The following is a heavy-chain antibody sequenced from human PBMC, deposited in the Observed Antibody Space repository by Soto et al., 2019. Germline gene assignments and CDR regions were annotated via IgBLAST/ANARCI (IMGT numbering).Heavy chain of an antibody. CDR3: ARHVGNSPPGS. J-gene: IGHJ4*02. CDR2: IYYSGGT. D-gene: IGHD1-26*01. V-gene: IGHV4-61*08. Sequence: SETLSLTCSVSGGSISSGGYSWTWIRQHPGKGLEWIGYIYYSGGTKYNPSLKSRVTISVDTSKNQFSLKLTSVTAADTAVYHCARHVGNSPPGSWGQGTLVTSPQ. CDR1: GGSISSGGYS.